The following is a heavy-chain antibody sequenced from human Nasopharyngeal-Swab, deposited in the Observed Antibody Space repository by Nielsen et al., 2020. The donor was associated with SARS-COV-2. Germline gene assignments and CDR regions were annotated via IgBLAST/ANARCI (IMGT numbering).Heavy chain of an antibody. V-gene: IGHV3-13*01. J-gene: IGHJ6*02. CDR1: GFTFSTSD. CDR2: IGTTGDR. CDR3: ARGGALYCGGDCYSKNPNYGMDV. Sequence: GESLKISCAASGFTFSTSDMHWVRLVTGKGLEWVSAIGTTGDRYYGGSVKGRFTTSREDAKNSLYLQMNSLRAGDTAVYYCARGGALYCGGDCYSKNPNYGMDVWGQGTTVIVSS. D-gene: IGHD2-21*02.